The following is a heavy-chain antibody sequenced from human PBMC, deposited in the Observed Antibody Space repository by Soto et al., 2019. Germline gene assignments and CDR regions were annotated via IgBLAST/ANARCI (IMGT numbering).Heavy chain of an antibody. CDR1: GFTFNSYG. J-gene: IGHJ3*02. Sequence: GSLRLSCAASGFTFNSYGLHWVRQAPGKGLEWVAVIWYDGSRKYYADSVKGRFTISRDNSKNTLYLQMNSLRAEDTAVYYCASQAGSNAFDIWGQGTMVTVSS. V-gene: IGHV3-33*01. D-gene: IGHD6-13*01. CDR2: IWYDGSRK. CDR3: ASQAGSNAFDI.